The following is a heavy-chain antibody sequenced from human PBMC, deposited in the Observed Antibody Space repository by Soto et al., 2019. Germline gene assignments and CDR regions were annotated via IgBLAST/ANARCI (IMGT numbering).Heavy chain of an antibody. J-gene: IGHJ6*02. CDR1: GITFSDYY. CDR3: ARELEGMDV. V-gene: IGHV3-11*05. CDR2: ISSSGHYT. Sequence: QVPLVESGGGLVKPGGSLRLSCAASGITFSDYYMSLIRQAPGKGLEWVSYISSSGHYTEHADSVRGRFTTSRDNDRNSLYLQMNILRVEDTAVYYCARELEGMDVWGQGTTVTVSS.